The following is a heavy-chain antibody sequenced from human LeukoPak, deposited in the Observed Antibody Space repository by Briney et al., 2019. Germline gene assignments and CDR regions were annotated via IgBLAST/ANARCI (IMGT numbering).Heavy chain of an antibody. CDR2: INPSGGST. D-gene: IGHD3-10*01. V-gene: IGHV1-46*01. J-gene: IGHJ4*02. CDR3: ASSLITMVRGVISLVGTDPFDY. Sequence: ASVKVSCKASGYTFTSYYMHWVRQAPGQGLEWMGIINPSGGSTSYAQKFQGRVTMTRDTSTSTVYMELSSLRSEDTAVYYCASSLITMVRGVISLVGTDPFDYWGQGTLVTVSS. CDR1: GYTFTSYY.